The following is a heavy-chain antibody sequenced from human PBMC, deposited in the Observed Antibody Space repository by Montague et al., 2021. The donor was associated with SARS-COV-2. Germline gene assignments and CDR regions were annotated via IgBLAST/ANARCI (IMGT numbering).Heavy chain of an antibody. Sequence: SLRLSCAASGFNFDDYAMHWVRLAPGRGPEWVSVIYPAGNTFYADSVKGRFTISRDKSKNTLSLQVDSLRGDDTAVYYCARSQMLYGDFDYWGQGILATVSS. V-gene: IGHV3-53*01. J-gene: IGHJ4*02. D-gene: IGHD2-8*01. CDR2: IYPAGNT. CDR3: ARSQMLYGDFDY. CDR1: GFNFDDYA.